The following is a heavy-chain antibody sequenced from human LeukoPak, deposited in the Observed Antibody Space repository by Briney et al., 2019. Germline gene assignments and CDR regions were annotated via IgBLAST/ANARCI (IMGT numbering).Heavy chain of an antibody. Sequence: SETLSLTCAVYGGSFSGYYWSWIRQPPGKGLGWIGEINHSGSTNYNPSLKSRVTISVDTSKNQFSLKLSSVTAADTAVYYCARGRGGQVYYYYYMDVWGKGTTVTISS. D-gene: IGHD3-16*01. CDR2: INHSGST. CDR1: GGSFSGYY. J-gene: IGHJ6*03. V-gene: IGHV4-34*01. CDR3: ARGRGGQVYYYYYMDV.